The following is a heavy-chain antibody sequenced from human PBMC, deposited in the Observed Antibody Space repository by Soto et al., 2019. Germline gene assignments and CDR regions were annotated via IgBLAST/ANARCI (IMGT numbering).Heavy chain of an antibody. Sequence: SQTLSLTCAISGDSVSSNSAAWNWIRKSPSRGLEWLGRTYYRSKWYNDYAVSVKSRITINPDTSKNQFSLQLNSVTPEDTAVYYCARIDQTIAAAHHDAFDIWGQGTMVTVSS. CDR2: TYYRSKWYN. J-gene: IGHJ3*02. CDR1: GDSVSSNSAA. V-gene: IGHV6-1*01. D-gene: IGHD6-13*01. CDR3: ARIDQTIAAAHHDAFDI.